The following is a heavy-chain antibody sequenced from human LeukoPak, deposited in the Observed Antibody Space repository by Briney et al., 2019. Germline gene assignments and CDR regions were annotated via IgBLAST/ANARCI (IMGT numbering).Heavy chain of an antibody. D-gene: IGHD3-10*01. CDR1: GFTFKNKA. V-gene: IGHV3-9*01. CDR2: ISGKGGGI. J-gene: IGHJ4*02. Sequence: PGGSLRLSCAAPGFTFKNKAMNWVGKAQGKGLGGVSGISGKGGGIGYADSVKGRFTISRDNAKNSLYLQMNSLRAEDTALYYCAKDRGSSGPHSGSGRYYFDYWGQGTLVTVSS. CDR3: AKDRGSSGPHSGSGRYYFDY.